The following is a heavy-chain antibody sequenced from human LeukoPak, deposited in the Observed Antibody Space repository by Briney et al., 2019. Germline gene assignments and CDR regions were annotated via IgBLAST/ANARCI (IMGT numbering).Heavy chain of an antibody. CDR1: GGSISSYY. V-gene: IGHV4-59*01. Sequence: SETTSLTCTVSGGSISSYYWSWLRQPPGKGLEWIGYIYYSGSTNYNPSLKSRVTISVDTSKNQFSLKLSSVTAADTAVYYCARLRGVAVAGTPYYYYYYMDVWGKGTTVTVSS. CDR3: ARLRGVAVAGTPYYYYYYMDV. CDR2: IYYSGST. J-gene: IGHJ6*03. D-gene: IGHD6-19*01.